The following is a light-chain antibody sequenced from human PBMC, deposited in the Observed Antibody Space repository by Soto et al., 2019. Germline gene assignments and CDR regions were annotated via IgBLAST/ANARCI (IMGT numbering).Light chain of an antibody. CDR2: LGS. J-gene: IGKJ2*01. CDR1: QSLLHSNGYNY. V-gene: IGKV2-28*01. CDR3: MQALQAPRT. Sequence: DIVMTQSPLSLPVTPGEPASISCRSSQSLLHSNGYNYLDWYLQKPGQSPQLLIYLGSNRASGGPDRFSGRGSGTDFTLKISRVEAEDVGVYYCMQALQAPRTFCQGTKLDIK.